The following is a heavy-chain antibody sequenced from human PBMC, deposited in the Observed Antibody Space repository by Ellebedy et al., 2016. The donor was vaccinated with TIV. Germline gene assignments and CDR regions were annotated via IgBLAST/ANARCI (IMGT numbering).Heavy chain of an antibody. V-gene: IGHV4-59*01. CDR3: ARGSGIAAAAPYGMDV. CDR1: GGSISSYY. D-gene: IGHD6-13*01. Sequence: MPSETLSLTCTVSGGSISSYYWSWIRQPPGKGLEWIGYIYYSGSTNYNPSLKSRVTISVDTSKNQFSLKLSSVTAADTAVYYCARGSGIAAAAPYGMDVWGQGTTVTVSS. J-gene: IGHJ6*02. CDR2: IYYSGST.